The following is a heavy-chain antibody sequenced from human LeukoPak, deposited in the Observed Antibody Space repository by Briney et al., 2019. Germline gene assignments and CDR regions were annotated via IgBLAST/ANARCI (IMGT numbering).Heavy chain of an antibody. CDR1: GGTFSSYA. D-gene: IGHD3-3*01. J-gene: IGHJ1*01. Sequence: ASVKVSCKASGGTFSSYAISWVRQAPGQGLEWMGGIIPIFGTANYAQKFQGRVTITADESTSTAYMELSSLRSEDTAVYYCARDPKYYDFWSGHPPGGYFQHWGQGTLVTVSS. CDR2: IIPIFGTA. V-gene: IGHV1-69*01. CDR3: ARDPKYYDFWSGHPPGGYFQH.